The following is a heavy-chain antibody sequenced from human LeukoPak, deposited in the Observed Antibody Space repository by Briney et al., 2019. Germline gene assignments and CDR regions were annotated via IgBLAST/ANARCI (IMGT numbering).Heavy chain of an antibody. CDR2: IFESQTT. V-gene: IGHV4-59*01. CDR1: GVSISGYY. D-gene: IGHD1-1*01. Sequence: KTSETLSLTCTVSGVSISGYYWSWMRQPPGKGLEWVGYIFESQTTGYNPSLESRVTISQDTSRNQFSLKLSSVTAADTAVYYCARWNEGLDYWGQGTLVTVSS. CDR3: ARWNEGLDY. J-gene: IGHJ4*02.